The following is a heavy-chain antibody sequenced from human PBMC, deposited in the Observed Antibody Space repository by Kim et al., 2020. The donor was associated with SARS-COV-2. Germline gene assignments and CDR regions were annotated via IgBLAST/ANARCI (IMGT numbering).Heavy chain of an antibody. Sequence: GGSLRLSCAASGFTFSSYAMSWVRQAPGKGLEWVSAISGSGGSTYYADSVKGRFTISRDNSKNTLYLQMNSLRAEDTAVYYCAKDPIAVVTARDAFDIWGQGTMVTVSS. CDR3: AKDPIAVVTARDAFDI. CDR1: GFTFSSYA. D-gene: IGHD2-21*02. V-gene: IGHV3-23*01. CDR2: ISGSGGST. J-gene: IGHJ3*02.